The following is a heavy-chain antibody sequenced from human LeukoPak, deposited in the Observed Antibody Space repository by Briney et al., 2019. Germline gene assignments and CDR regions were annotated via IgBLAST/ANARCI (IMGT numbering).Heavy chain of an antibody. D-gene: IGHD3-9*01. CDR2: ISRSGTTT. CDR1: GFTFSTYE. CDR3: ARGMVIII. Sequence: GGSLGPFRAASGFTFSTYEMNWVRQAPGKGLEWISYISRSGTTTNYADSVKGRFTISRDDDRNSLSLEMRSLRLEDTAVYFCARGMVIIIWGLGTRVAVSS. V-gene: IGHV3-48*03. J-gene: IGHJ4*02.